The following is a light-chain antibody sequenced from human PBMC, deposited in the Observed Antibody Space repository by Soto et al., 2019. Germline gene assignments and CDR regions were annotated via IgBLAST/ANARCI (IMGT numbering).Light chain of an antibody. Sequence: QSVLTQPASVSGSPGQSITISCTGTSSDVGGYKFVSWYQQHPGKDPKLMIYEVSNRPSGVSNRFSGSKSGNTASLTISGLQAEDEADYYCSSYTTSSTLEVFGTGTRSPS. J-gene: IGLJ1*01. V-gene: IGLV2-14*01. CDR1: SSDVGGYKF. CDR3: SSYTTSSTLEV. CDR2: EVS.